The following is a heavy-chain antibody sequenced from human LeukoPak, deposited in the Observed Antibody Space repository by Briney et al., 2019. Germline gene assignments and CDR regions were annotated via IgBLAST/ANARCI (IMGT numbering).Heavy chain of an antibody. V-gene: IGHV3-11*04. Sequence: GGSLRLSCAASGFTFSDYYMSWIRQAPGKGLEWVSYISSSGSTIYYADSVKGRFTISRDNAKNSLYLQMNSLRAEDTAVYYCARNYSSSSLAYYYYMDVWGKGTTVTVSS. CDR2: ISSSGSTI. CDR3: ARNYSSSSLAYYYYMDV. D-gene: IGHD6-6*01. J-gene: IGHJ6*03. CDR1: GFTFSDYY.